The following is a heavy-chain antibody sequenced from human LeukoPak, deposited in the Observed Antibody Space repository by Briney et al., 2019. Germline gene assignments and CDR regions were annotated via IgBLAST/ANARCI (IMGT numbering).Heavy chain of an antibody. Sequence: PSETLSLTCTVSGGSTRSYYWSWIRQPPGKGLEWIGYIYYSGSTNYNPSLKSRVTISVDTSKNQFSLKLSSVTAADTAVYYCARLVGLRLGELSLYPDYWGQGTLVTVSS. V-gene: IGHV4-59*08. J-gene: IGHJ4*02. CDR3: ARLVGLRLGELSLYPDY. CDR2: IYYSGST. CDR1: GGSTRSYY. D-gene: IGHD3-16*02.